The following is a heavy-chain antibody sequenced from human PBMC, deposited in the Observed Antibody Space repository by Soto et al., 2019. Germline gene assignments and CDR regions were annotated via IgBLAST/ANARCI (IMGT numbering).Heavy chain of an antibody. CDR3: ARRGNYWFDP. D-gene: IGHD3-10*01. J-gene: IGHJ5*02. V-gene: IGHV4-39*01. CDR2: IYYSGST. CDR1: GGSISSSSYY. Sequence: SETLSLTCTVSGGSISSSSYYWGWIRQPPGKGLEWIGSIYYSGSTYYNPSLKSRVTISVDTSKNQFSLKLSSVAAADTAVYYCARRGNYWFDPWGQGTLVTVSS.